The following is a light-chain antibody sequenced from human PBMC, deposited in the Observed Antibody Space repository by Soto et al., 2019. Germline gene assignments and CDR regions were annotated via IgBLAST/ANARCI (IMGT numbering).Light chain of an antibody. J-gene: IGLJ2*01. CDR2: NVS. Sequence: QSALTQPASVSGSPGQSITISCTGTSSDIGGYNYVSWYQQYPGNAPKLILYNVSHRPSGVSHRFSGSKSANTASLTISGLQAEDEAAYFCSSYTISSTVIFGGGTKVTVL. CDR1: SSDIGGYNY. V-gene: IGLV2-14*03. CDR3: SSYTISSTVI.